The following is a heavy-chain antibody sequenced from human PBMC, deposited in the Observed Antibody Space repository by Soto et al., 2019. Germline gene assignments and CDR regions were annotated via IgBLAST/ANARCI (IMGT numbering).Heavy chain of an antibody. Sequence: PLSLTFTVSGGSVSSGSYYCSCIRQPPGKGLEWIGYIYYSGSTNYNPSLKSRVTISVDTSKNQFSLKLSSVTAADKAAYYCAKRIGSLVEYRGQRTLVTVYS. CDR2: IYYSGST. J-gene: IGHJ4*02. CDR1: GGSVSSGSYY. CDR3: AKRIGSLVEY. V-gene: IGHV4-61*01. D-gene: IGHD2-15*01.